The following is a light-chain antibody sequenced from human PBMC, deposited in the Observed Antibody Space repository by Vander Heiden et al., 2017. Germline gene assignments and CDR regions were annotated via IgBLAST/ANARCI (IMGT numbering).Light chain of an antibody. V-gene: IGLV2-18*01. J-gene: IGLJ2*01. Sequence: QSALTQPPSVSGSPGQSVTISCTGTSSDVGSYNRVSWYHPPPCTSPNLMIYDVSNRPSGVPDHFSGSKSGNTASLTISGLQAEDVADYYCSLYTSSSTSVFGGGTKLTVL. CDR1: SSDVGSYNR. CDR3: SLYTSSSTSV. CDR2: DVS.